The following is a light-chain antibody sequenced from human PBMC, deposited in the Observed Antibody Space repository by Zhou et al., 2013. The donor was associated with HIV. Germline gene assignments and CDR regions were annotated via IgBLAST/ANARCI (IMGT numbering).Light chain of an antibody. Sequence: EIVMTQSPVTLSVSPGERATLSCRASQSVSSNLAWYQQKLGQAPRLLIYGASTRATGIPARFSGSGSGTEFTLTISSLQSEDFAVYFCQQYGSSPFTFGQGTKLEIK. CDR3: QQYGSSPFT. CDR1: QSVSSN. J-gene: IGKJ2*01. CDR2: GAS. V-gene: IGKV3-15*01.